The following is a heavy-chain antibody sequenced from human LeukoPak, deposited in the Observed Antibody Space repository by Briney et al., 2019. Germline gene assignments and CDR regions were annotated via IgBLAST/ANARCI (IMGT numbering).Heavy chain of an antibody. CDR2: IYPGDSDT. D-gene: IGHD6-6*01. J-gene: IGHJ4*02. CDR3: ARSGTIATRRNYIDY. Sequence: GESLKISCKGSGCSFPTYWIGWVRQMPGKGLEWMGIIYPGDSDTRYSPSFEGEVTISADKSISTAYLQWSSLKASGTAMYYCARSGTIATRRNYIDYWGQGTLVTVSS. CDR1: GCSFPTYW. V-gene: IGHV5-51*01.